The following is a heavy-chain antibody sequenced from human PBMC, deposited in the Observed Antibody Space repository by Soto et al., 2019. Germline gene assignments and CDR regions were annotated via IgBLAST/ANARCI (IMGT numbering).Heavy chain of an antibody. CDR3: AKAQGGSYFDY. Sequence: PGGSLRLSCAASGFTFSSNAMIWVRQAPGKGLEWVSGTSSSGGSTYYADSVKGRFTISRDNSKNMLYLQMNNLRAEDTAVYYCAKAQGGSYFDYWGQGTLVTVSS. J-gene: IGHJ4*02. D-gene: IGHD2-15*01. CDR2: TSSSGGST. CDR1: GFTFSSNA. V-gene: IGHV3-23*01.